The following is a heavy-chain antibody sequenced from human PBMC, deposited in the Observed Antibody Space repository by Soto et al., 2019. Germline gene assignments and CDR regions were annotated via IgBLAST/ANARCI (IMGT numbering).Heavy chain of an antibody. CDR2: IYYSGST. V-gene: IGHV4-59*01. Sequence: QVQLQESGPGLVKPSETLSLTCTVSGGSISSYYWSWIRQPPGKGLEWIGYIYYSGSTNYNPSLKSRVTISVDTSKNQFSLKLSSVTAADTAVYYCARVRWFGEFIFDYWGQGTLGTVSS. CDR3: ARVRWFGEFIFDY. CDR1: GGSISSYY. D-gene: IGHD3-10*01. J-gene: IGHJ4*02.